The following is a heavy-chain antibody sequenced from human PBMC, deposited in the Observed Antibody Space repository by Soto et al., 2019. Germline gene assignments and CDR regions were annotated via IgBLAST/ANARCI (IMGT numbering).Heavy chain of an antibody. Sequence: QVPLVQSGAEVKKPGSSVTVSCKASGGTFSSYAIHWVRQAPGQGLEWMGGIIPMYGPAKYAQRFQRRVTITADESTTTVYMELTSLTSQDTAVYYCARVTSMVRGVIDNWFDPWGHGALVTVSS. CDR3: ARVTSMVRGVIDNWFDP. V-gene: IGHV1-69*01. D-gene: IGHD3-10*01. CDR1: GGTFSSYA. J-gene: IGHJ5*02. CDR2: IIPMYGPA.